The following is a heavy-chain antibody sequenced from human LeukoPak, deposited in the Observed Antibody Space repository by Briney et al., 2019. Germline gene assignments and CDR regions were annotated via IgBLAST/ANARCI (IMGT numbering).Heavy chain of an antibody. CDR2: IYYSGST. CDR1: GGSISSSSYY. D-gene: IGHD3-3*01. J-gene: IGHJ5*02. Sequence: PSETLSLTCTVSGGSISSSSYYWGWIRQPPGKGLEWIGSIYYSGSTYYNPSLKSRVTISVDTSKNQFSLKLSSVTAADTAVYYCARDPPYESWGQGTLVTVSS. CDR3: ARDPPYES. V-gene: IGHV4-39*07.